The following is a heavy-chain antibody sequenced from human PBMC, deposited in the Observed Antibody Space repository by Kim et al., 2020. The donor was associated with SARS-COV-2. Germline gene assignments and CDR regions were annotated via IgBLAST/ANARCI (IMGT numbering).Heavy chain of an antibody. CDR2: IYYSGST. J-gene: IGHJ4*02. Sequence: SETLSLTCTVSGGSISSGGYYWSWIRQHPGKGLEWIGYIYYSGSTYYNPSLKSRVTISVDTTKNQFSLKLSSVTAAVTAVYYCARAIVVVRYFVYWGQGTLVTVSS. V-gene: IGHV4-31*03. CDR1: GGSISSGGYY. CDR3: ARAIVVVRYFVY. D-gene: IGHD3-22*01.